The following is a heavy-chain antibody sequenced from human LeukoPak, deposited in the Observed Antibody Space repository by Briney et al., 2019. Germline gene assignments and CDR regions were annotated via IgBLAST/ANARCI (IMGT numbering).Heavy chain of an antibody. CDR3: ARDSDCVWGSYGGFDY. V-gene: IGHV3-33*01. J-gene: IGHJ4*02. CDR1: GFTFSSYG. Sequence: GGSLRLSCAASGFTFSSYGMHWGRQAPGKGLEWVAVIWYDGSNKYYADSVRGRFTISRDNSKNTLYLQMTSLRAEDTALYYCARDSDCVWGSYGGFDYRGQGTLVTVSS. D-gene: IGHD3-16*01. CDR2: IWYDGSNK.